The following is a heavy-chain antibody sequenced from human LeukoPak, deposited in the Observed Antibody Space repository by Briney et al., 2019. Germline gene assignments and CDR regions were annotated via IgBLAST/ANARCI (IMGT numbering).Heavy chain of an antibody. V-gene: IGHV4-59*01. D-gene: IGHD3-22*01. J-gene: IGHJ3*02. CDR1: GGSISSYY. CDR3: ERGYDSSGYYYEDAFDI. Sequence: PSETLSLTCTVSGGSISSYYWSWIRQPPGKGLEWIGYIYYSGSTNYNPSLKSRVTISVDTSKNQFSLKLSSVTAADTAVYYCERGYDSSGYYYEDAFDIWGQGTMVTVSS. CDR2: IYYSGST.